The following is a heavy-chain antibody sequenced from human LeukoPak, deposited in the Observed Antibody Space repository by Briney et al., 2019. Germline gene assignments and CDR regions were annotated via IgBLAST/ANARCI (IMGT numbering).Heavy chain of an antibody. CDR1: GGSISSSSYY. V-gene: IGHV4-39*01. CDR2: IYYSGST. D-gene: IGHD3/OR15-3a*01. CDR3: ARADGRVGEYFQH. Sequence: SETLSLTCTVSGGSISSSSYYWGWIRQPPGKGLEWIGSIYYSGSTYYNPSLKSRVTISVDTSKNQFSLQLNSVTPEDTAVYYCARADGRVGEYFQHWGQGTLVTVSS. J-gene: IGHJ1*01.